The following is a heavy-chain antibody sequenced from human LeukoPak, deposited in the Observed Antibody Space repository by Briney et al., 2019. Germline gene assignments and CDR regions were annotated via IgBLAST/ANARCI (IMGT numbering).Heavy chain of an antibody. CDR2: INWNGGST. Sequence: GGSLRLSCAASGFTFSSYSMNWVRQAPGKGLEWVSGINWNGGSTGYADSVKGRFTISRDNAKNSLYLQMNSLRAEDTALYYCARGAMIVGGFDYWGQGTLVTVSS. CDR3: ARGAMIVGGFDY. V-gene: IGHV3-20*04. CDR1: GFTFSSYS. J-gene: IGHJ4*02. D-gene: IGHD3-22*01.